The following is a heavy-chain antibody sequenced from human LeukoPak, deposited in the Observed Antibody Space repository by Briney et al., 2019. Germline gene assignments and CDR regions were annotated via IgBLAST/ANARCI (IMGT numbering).Heavy chain of an antibody. CDR3: AGGVPTTL. J-gene: IGHJ4*02. CDR2: TSSSASTI. Sequence: GGSLRLSCAASGFSFSSYDMNWVRQAPGKGLEWVSYTSSSASTIYYADSVKGRFAISRDSAKNSLYLQMNSLRAEDTAVYYCAGGVPTTLWGQGTLVTVSS. V-gene: IGHV3-48*03. D-gene: IGHD1-26*01. CDR1: GFSFSSYD.